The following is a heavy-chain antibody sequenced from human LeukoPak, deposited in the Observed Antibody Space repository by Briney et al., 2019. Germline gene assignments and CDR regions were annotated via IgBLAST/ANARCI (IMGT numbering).Heavy chain of an antibody. Sequence: ASVKVSCKASGYTFTGYYMHWVRQAPGQGLEWMGWINPNSGGTNYTQKFQGRVTMTRDTSISTAYMELSRLRSDDTAVYYCARGKDTAMVTPIGYWGQGTLVTVSS. CDR2: INPNSGGT. CDR3: ARGKDTAMVTPIGY. V-gene: IGHV1-2*02. CDR1: GYTFTGYY. J-gene: IGHJ4*02. D-gene: IGHD5-18*01.